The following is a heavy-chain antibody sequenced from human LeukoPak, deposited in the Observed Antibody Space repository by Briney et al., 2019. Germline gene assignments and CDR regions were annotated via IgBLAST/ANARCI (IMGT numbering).Heavy chain of an antibody. CDR1: GGTFSSYA. D-gene: IGHD3-9*01. Sequence: ASVKVSCKASGGTFSSYAISWVRQAPGQGLEWMGRIIPILGIANYAQKFQGRVTITADKSTSTAYMELSSLRSEDTAVYYCARLVTDYYYYGMDVWGQGTTVTVSS. CDR3: ARLVTDYYYYGMDV. V-gene: IGHV1-69*04. J-gene: IGHJ6*02. CDR2: IIPILGIA.